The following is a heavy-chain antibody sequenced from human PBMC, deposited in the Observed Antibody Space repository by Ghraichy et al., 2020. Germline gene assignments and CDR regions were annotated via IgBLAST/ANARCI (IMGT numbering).Heavy chain of an antibody. CDR3: AKDIGGSPVTTFFDY. J-gene: IGHJ4*02. CDR1: GFSFDDYA. Sequence: GGSLRLSCVASGFSFDDYAMHWVRQAPGKGLEWVSGISWNGGRRDYADSVKGRFTISRDNAKNSLYLQMNSLRSEDTALYYCAKDIGGSPVTTFFDYWGQGTLVTVSS. D-gene: IGHD4-17*01. V-gene: IGHV3-9*01. CDR2: ISWNGGRR.